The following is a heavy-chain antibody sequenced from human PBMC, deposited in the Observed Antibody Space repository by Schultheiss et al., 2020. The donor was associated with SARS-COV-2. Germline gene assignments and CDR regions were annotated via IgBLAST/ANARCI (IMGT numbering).Heavy chain of an antibody. CDR1: GGSISSYY. V-gene: IGHV4-4*07. CDR2: IYTSGST. D-gene: IGHD6-6*01. CDR3: ARDWEYSSSPDAFDI. Sequence: SETLSLTCTVSGGSISSYYWSWIRQPAGKGLEWIGRIYTSGSTNYNPSLKSRVTMSVDTSKNQFSLKLSSVTAADTAVYYCARDWEYSSSPDAFDIWGQGTMVTVSS. J-gene: IGHJ3*02.